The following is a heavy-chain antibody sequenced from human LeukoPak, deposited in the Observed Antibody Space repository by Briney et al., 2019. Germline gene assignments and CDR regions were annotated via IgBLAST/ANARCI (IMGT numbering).Heavy chain of an antibody. CDR3: ARVYYDSSGPFDY. Sequence: GRSLRLSCAASGFTFSTYAMHWVRQAPGEGLEWAAVISYDGSSKYYADSVKGRFTISRDNSKNTLYLQMNSLRAEDTAVYYCARVYYDSSGPFDYWGQGTLVTVSS. CDR1: GFTFSTYA. V-gene: IGHV3-30*04. J-gene: IGHJ4*02. CDR2: ISYDGSSK. D-gene: IGHD3-22*01.